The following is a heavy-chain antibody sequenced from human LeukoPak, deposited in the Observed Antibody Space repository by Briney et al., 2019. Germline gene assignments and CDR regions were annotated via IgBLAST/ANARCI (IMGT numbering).Heavy chain of an antibody. Sequence: GGSLRLSCAASGFTFSSYNMTWVRQAPGKGLEWVSYITSSSNAIYYADSVKGRFTISRDNAKNSLYLQMNSLKAEDTAVYYCARDMMMTFGGVLVPDYYYHGMDVWGQGTTVTVSS. J-gene: IGHJ6*02. CDR1: GFTFSSYN. V-gene: IGHV3-48*04. D-gene: IGHD3-16*02. CDR2: ITSSSNAI. CDR3: ARDMMMTFGGVLVPDYYYHGMDV.